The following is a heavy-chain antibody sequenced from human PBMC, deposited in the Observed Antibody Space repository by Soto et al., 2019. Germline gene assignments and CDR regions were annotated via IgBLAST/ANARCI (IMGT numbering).Heavy chain of an antibody. D-gene: IGHD3-22*01. V-gene: IGHV3-11*06. Sequence: QVQLVESEGGLVKPGGSLRLSCAASGFSFSDYYMNWIRQAPGKGLEWISYISSSGAYTNYADSVRGRFTMSRDSAKNSLLLQMDGLRAEDTAVYYCARAKLVVEGRFDYWGQGTLVTVSS. CDR1: GFSFSDYY. J-gene: IGHJ4*02. CDR2: ISSSGAYT. CDR3: ARAKLVVEGRFDY.